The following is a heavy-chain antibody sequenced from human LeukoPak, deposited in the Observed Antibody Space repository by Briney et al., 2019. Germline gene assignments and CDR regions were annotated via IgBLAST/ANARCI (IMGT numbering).Heavy chain of an antibody. D-gene: IGHD6-13*01. Sequence: SETLSLTCTVSGGSISSGGYYWSWIRQHPGKGLEWIVYIYYSGSTYYNPSLKSRVTISVDTSKNQFSLKLSSVTAADTAVYYCARGGLDSSSWYSNWFDPWGQGTLVTVSS. V-gene: IGHV4-31*03. CDR1: GGSISSGGYY. CDR2: IYYSGST. J-gene: IGHJ5*02. CDR3: ARGGLDSSSWYSNWFDP.